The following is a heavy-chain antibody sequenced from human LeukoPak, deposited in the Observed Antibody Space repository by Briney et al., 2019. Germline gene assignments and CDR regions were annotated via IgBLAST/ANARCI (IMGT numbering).Heavy chain of an antibody. Sequence: PGGTLRLSCAASGFTFSDYGMSWVRQAPGKGLEWVSTISGRGGGTYSADSVKGRFTISRDNSKNTVYLQMNSLRAEDTAVYYCARDLGQYYDTSDNWFDPWGQGTLVTVSS. CDR3: ARDLGQYYDTSDNWFDP. CDR2: ISGRGGGT. V-gene: IGHV3-23*01. CDR1: GFTFSDYG. D-gene: IGHD3-22*01. J-gene: IGHJ5*02.